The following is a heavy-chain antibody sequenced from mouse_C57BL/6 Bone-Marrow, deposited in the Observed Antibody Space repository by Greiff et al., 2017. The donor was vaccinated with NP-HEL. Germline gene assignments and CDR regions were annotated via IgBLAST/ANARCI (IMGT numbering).Heavy chain of an antibody. CDR1: DSEVFPIAY. Sequence: QVQLQQSGSELRSPGSSVKLSCKDFDSEVFPIAYMSWVRQKPGHGFEWIGGILPSIGRTIYGEKFEDKATLDADTLSNTAYLELNSLTSEDSAIYYCARDSSGFNYYAMDYWGQGTSVTVSS. V-gene: IGHV15-2*01. J-gene: IGHJ4*01. CDR2: ILPSIGRT. D-gene: IGHD3-2*02. CDR3: ARDSSGFNYYAMDY.